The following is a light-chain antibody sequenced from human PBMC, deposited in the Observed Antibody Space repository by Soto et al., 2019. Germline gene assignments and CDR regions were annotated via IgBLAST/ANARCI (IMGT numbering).Light chain of an antibody. Sequence: QSAPTQPRSVSGSPGQSVTISCTGTSSDVGGYDYVSWYQQSPGKAHKLIIYEVIERPSGVPDRFSGSKSGNTASLTISGLEGEDEGDYFCCSYAGTYTPVVFGGGTKVTVL. V-gene: IGLV2-11*01. CDR2: EVI. J-gene: IGLJ2*01. CDR1: SSDVGGYDY. CDR3: CSYAGTYTPVV.